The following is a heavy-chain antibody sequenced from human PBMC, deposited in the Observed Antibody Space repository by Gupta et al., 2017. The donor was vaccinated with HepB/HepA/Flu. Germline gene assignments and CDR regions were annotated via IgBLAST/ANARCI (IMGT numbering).Heavy chain of an antibody. CDR1: RFSFGTYG. J-gene: IGHJ6*03. Sequence: EVQLLESGGRLVQPGGSLTLSSAASRFSFGTYGMHLFRQAPGKGLEWVSSISGGGVSTHYADSVKGRFTISRDNSRNTLYLEMNSLRAEDTALYYCAKGQDKAATIYYYYYYMDVWGKGTTVTVSS. CDR3: AKGQDKAATIYYYYYYMDV. V-gene: IGHV3-23*01. D-gene: IGHD4-11*01. CDR2: ISGGGVST.